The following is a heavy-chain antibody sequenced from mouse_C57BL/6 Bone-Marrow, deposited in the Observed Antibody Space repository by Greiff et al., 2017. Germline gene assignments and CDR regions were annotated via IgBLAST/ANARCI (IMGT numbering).Heavy chain of an antibody. CDR1: GFKIKDDY. V-gene: IGHV14-4*01. J-gene: IGHJ2*01. Sequence: VQLKESGAELVRPGASVKLSCTASGFKIKDDYMHWVKQRPEQGLEWMGWIDPENGDTEYAKKFQGKATITADKSSKQDYLHISSLTSADTAVYYCTTITTVVATVDYWGQGTTLTVSS. CDR3: TTITTVVATVDY. CDR2: IDPENGDT. D-gene: IGHD1-1*01.